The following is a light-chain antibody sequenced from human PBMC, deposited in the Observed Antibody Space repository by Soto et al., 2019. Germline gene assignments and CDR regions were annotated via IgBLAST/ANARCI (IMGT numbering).Light chain of an antibody. J-gene: IGKJ5*01. Sequence: DIQMTQSPSTLSASIGDRVTMTCPASQDVTSSLAWYQQQPGKAPKLLIYAATNLQSGVTSRFNGSGSGTDFTLTISSLQPEDFATYYCQQDNSFPPITFGQGTRLEIK. CDR1: QDVTSS. CDR3: QQDNSFPPIT. CDR2: AAT. V-gene: IGKV1-12*01.